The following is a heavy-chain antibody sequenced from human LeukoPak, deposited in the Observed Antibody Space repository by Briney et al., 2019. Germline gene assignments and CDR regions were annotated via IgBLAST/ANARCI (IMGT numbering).Heavy chain of an antibody. CDR1: GFTFSSYS. Sequence: GGSLRLSCAASGFTFSSYSMNWVRQAPGKGLEWVSSISSSSSYIYYADSVKGRFTISRDNAKNSLYLQMNSLRAEDTAVYYCARDQDAAMVREALLYFHYYFGMDVWGQGTTVTVSS. CDR2: ISSSSSYI. CDR3: ARDQDAAMVREALLYFHYYFGMDV. V-gene: IGHV3-21*01. J-gene: IGHJ6*02. D-gene: IGHD3-10*01.